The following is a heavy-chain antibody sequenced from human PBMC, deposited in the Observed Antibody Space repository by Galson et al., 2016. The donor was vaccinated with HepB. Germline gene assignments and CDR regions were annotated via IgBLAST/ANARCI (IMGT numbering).Heavy chain of an antibody. V-gene: IGHV3-15*06. J-gene: IGHJ4*02. D-gene: IGHD6-13*01. CDR2: LKSILKGGQT. Sequence: SLRLSCAASEFTFSHAWMSWFPRAPGRGWGWVGRLKSILKGGQTNNAAPAKGRFTIPRDDSKETGYLQMNRRRIEDTAIYSCTPLPTGQQPYFFDYWGQGTLVTVSS. CDR3: TPLPTGQQPYFFDY. CDR1: EFTFSHAW.